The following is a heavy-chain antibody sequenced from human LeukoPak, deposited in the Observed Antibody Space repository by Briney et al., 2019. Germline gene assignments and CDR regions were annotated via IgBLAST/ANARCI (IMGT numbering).Heavy chain of an antibody. CDR1: GFTFSSYW. Sequence: GGSLRLSCAASGFTFSSYWMSWVRQAPGKGLEWVANIKQDGSEKYYVDSVKGRFTISRDNVKNSLYLQMNSLRAEDTAVYYCAREAGDYYDSSGYYDNWGQGTLVTVSS. CDR2: IKQDGSEK. D-gene: IGHD3-22*01. V-gene: IGHV3-7*03. J-gene: IGHJ4*02. CDR3: AREAGDYYDSSGYYDN.